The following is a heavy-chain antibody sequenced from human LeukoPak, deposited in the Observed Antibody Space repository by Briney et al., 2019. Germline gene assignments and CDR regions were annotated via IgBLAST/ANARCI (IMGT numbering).Heavy chain of an antibody. V-gene: IGHV3-48*01. CDR3: ARDIDFDY. D-gene: IGHD2-15*01. J-gene: IGHJ4*02. CDR1: GFTFSFYS. Sequence: PGGSLRLSCAASGFTFSFYSMNWVRQAPGKGLEWVSYIISSSTTIYYADSVKGRFTISRDNAKNSLYLQMNSLRGEDTAVYYCARDIDFDYWGQGTLVTVSS. CDR2: IISSSTTI.